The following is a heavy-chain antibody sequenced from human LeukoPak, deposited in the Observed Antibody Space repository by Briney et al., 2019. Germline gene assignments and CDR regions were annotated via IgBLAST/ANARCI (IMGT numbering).Heavy chain of an antibody. V-gene: IGHV1-2*02. CDR3: ARDPDMTTVTTGYYYMDV. D-gene: IGHD4-17*01. J-gene: IGHJ6*03. CDR2: INPNTGGT. CDR1: GYTFIDYY. Sequence: ASVKVSCKASGYTFIDYYMHWVRQAPGQGPEWMGWINPNTGGTNYAQKFQGRVTMTRDTSISTAYMELSRLRSDDTAVYYCARDPDMTTVTTGYYYMDVWGKGTTVTVSS.